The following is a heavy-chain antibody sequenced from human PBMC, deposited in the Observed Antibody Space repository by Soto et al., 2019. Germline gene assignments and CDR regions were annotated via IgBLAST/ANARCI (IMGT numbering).Heavy chain of an antibody. D-gene: IGHD2-15*01. CDR2: INYRGTT. CDR3: ARDAPGVAPY. J-gene: IGHJ4*02. Sequence: SETLSLTCTVSGGSIIDGQTYLNWIRQHPERGLEWMGYINYRGTTNYSPALKSRILISIDTSKNQFPLRLTSVTAADTAVYNCARDAPGVAPYWGQGTLVTVSS. CDR1: GGSIIDGQTY. V-gene: IGHV4-31*03.